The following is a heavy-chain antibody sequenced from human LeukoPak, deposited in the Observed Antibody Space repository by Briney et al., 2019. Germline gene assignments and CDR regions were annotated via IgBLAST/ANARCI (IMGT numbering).Heavy chain of an antibody. Sequence: PSETLSLTCAVYGGSFSGYYWSWIRQPPGKGLEWIGEINHSGSTNYNPSLKSRVTISVDTSKNQFSLKLSSVTAADTAVYYCARVGGWGPERARNDAFDIWGQGTMVTVSS. CDR1: GGSFSGYY. V-gene: IGHV4-34*01. D-gene: IGHD6-19*01. CDR3: ARVGGWGPERARNDAFDI. J-gene: IGHJ3*02. CDR2: INHSGST.